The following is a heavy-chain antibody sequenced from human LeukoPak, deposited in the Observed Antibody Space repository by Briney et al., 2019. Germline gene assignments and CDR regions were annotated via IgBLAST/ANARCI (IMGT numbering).Heavy chain of an antibody. V-gene: IGHV4-61*02. D-gene: IGHD3-3*01. J-gene: IGHJ3*02. CDR1: GGSISSGSYY. CDR3: AREPIFGVVTDAFDI. CDR2: IYTSGST. Sequence: PSQTLSLTCTVSGGSISSGSYYWSWIRQPAGKGLEWIGRIYTSGSTNYNPSLKSRVTISVDTSKNQFSLKLSSVTAADTAVYYCAREPIFGVVTDAFDIWGQGTMVTVSS.